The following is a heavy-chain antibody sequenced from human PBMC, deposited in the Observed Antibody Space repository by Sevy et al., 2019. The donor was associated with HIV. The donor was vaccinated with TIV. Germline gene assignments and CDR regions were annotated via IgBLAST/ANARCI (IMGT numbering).Heavy chain of an antibody. J-gene: IGHJ3*02. V-gene: IGHV6-1*01. CDR3: ARKDDSVGSFDI. D-gene: IGHD3-16*01. CDR2: TYYRSKWYN. CDR1: GDSVSSNSAV. Sequence: SQTLSLTCAISGDSVSSNSAVWHWIRQSPSRGLEWLGRTYYRSKWYNDYTVSVKSRITINPDTSKNQFSLQLNSVTPEDTAMYYCARKDDSVGSFDIWGQGTMVTVSS.